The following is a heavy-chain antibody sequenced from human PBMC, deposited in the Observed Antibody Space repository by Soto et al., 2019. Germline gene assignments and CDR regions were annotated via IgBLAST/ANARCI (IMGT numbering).Heavy chain of an antibody. Sequence: ASVKVSCKASGYTFTGYYMHWVRQAPGQGLEWMGWINPNSGGTNYAQKFQGWVTMTRDTSISTAYMELSRLRSDDTAVYYCARRGYYYGYVFDYWGQGTLVTVSS. D-gene: IGHD3-10*01. J-gene: IGHJ4*02. V-gene: IGHV1-2*04. CDR3: ARRGYYYGYVFDY. CDR2: INPNSGGT. CDR1: GYTFTGYY.